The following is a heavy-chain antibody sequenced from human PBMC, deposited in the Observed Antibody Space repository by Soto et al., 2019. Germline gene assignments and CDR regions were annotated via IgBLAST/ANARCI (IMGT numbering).Heavy chain of an antibody. CDR2: INHSGST. V-gene: IGHV4-34*01. D-gene: IGHD3-10*01. CDR3: ARAWGSGSYYGHYYYMDV. Sequence: QVQLQQWGAGLLKPSETLSLTCAVYGGSFSGYYWSWIRQPPGKGLEWIGEINHSGSTNYTPSLKSRVTISVDTSKNQFSLKLSSVTAADTAVYYCARAWGSGSYYGHYYYMDVWGKGTTVTVSS. J-gene: IGHJ6*03. CDR1: GGSFSGYY.